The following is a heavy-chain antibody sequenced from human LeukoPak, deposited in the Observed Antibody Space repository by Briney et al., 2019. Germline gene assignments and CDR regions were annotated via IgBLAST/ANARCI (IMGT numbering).Heavy chain of an antibody. CDR2: INPNSGGT. V-gene: IGHV1-2*02. CDR3: ARGDHYDILTGYQTPSHLSDY. Sequence: ASVKVSCKTSGYTFTGYYVHWVRQAPGHGLEWMGWINPNSGGTNYAHKFQGRVTMTRDTSISTAYMELSRLRSDDTAVYYCARGDHYDILTGYQTPSHLSDYWGQGCLVTVS. D-gene: IGHD3-9*01. CDR1: GYTFTGYY. J-gene: IGHJ4*02.